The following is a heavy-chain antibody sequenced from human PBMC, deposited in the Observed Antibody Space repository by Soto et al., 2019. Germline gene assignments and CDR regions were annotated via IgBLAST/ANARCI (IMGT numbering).Heavy chain of an antibody. CDR3: ARVASTTGWIFDY. CDR2: IKEDGSAK. J-gene: IGHJ4*01. V-gene: IGHV3-7*01. CDR1: GFTFSSYW. Sequence: WGSLRLSCAASGFTFSSYWMSWVRQAPGKGLEWVANIKEDGSAKYYVDSVRGRFLISRDNAKNSLYLQTNSLRPEDTAVYFCARVASTTGWIFDYWGQGTLVTVSS. D-gene: IGHD6-19*01.